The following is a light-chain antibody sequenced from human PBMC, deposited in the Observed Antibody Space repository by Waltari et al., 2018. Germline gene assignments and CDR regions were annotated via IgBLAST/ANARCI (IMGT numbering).Light chain of an antibody. CDR3: QQTNSLPFT. V-gene: IGKV1-12*01. J-gene: IGKJ4*01. Sequence: DIQMTQSPSSVSASVVETVTITCRAREVINNWLAWYQHKPGKAPNLLISSTSSLQGVVPSRFSGSGSGTDFTLTISSLQPEDFATYYCQQTNSLPFTFGGGTKV. CDR1: EVINNW. CDR2: STS.